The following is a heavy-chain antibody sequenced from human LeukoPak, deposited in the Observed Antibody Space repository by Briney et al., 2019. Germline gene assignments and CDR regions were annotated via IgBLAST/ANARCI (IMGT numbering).Heavy chain of an antibody. CDR3: AKVGDYDFWSGYF. CDR2: ISGSGGST. J-gene: IGHJ4*02. D-gene: IGHD3-3*01. CDR1: GFTFSSYA. V-gene: IGHV3-23*01. Sequence: GGSLRLSCAASGFTFSSYAMSWVRQAPGKGLEWVSAISGSGGSTYYVDSVKGRFTISRDNSKNTLYLQMNSLRAEDTAVYYCAKVGDYDFWSGYFWGQGTLVTVSS.